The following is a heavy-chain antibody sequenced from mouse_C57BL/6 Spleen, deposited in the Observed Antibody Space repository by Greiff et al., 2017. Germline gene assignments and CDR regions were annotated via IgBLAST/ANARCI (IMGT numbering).Heavy chain of an antibody. CDR2: IDPEDGET. V-gene: IGHV14-2*01. Sequence: EVQLVESGAELVKPGASVKLSCTASGFNIKDYSMHWVKQRTEQGLEWIGRIDPEDGETKYAPKFQGKATITADTSSNTAYLQLSSLTSEDTAVYYCARELGRMYYFDYWGQGTTLTVSS. CDR1: GFNIKDYS. J-gene: IGHJ2*01. CDR3: ARELGRMYYFDY. D-gene: IGHD4-1*01.